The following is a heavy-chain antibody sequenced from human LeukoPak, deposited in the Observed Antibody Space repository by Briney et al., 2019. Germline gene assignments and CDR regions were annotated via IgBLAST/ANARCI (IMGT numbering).Heavy chain of an antibody. J-gene: IGHJ4*02. V-gene: IGHV4-59*01. CDR3: ARGGLGYYDSSGYYL. CDR1: GGSISSYY. CDR2: IYYSGST. Sequence: SETLSLTCTVSGGSISSYYWSWIRQPPGKGLEWIGYIYYSGSTNYNPSLKSRVTISVDTSKNQFSLKLSSVTAADTAVYYCARGGLGYYDSSGYYLWDQGTLVTVSS. D-gene: IGHD3-22*01.